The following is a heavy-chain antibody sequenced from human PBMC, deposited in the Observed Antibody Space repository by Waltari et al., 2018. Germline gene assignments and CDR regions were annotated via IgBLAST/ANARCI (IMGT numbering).Heavy chain of an antibody. Sequence: EVQLVESGGGLVQPGQSLRLSCAASGFTFSTYWMPWVRQAPGKGLEWVANIKDDGGEKYYVDSVKGRFTISRDNTKNSLYLQMNSLRAEDTAVYYCARAPYYDFGDYWGQGTLVTVSS. D-gene: IGHD3-3*01. CDR1: GFTFSTYW. V-gene: IGHV3-7*01. J-gene: IGHJ4*02. CDR3: ARAPYYDFGDY. CDR2: IKDDGGEK.